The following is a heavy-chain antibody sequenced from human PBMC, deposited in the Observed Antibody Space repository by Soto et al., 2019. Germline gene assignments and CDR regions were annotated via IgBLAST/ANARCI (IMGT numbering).Heavy chain of an antibody. Sequence: GSLRLSCAASGFTFFTHTMNWVRQAPGKGLEWVASISGSGGNIYYADSVKGRFTISRDNSKSRLHLQMNSLRAEDTAVYYCAKPASGWYPKLMNGMDVWGQGTTVTVSS. CDR2: ISGSGGNI. J-gene: IGHJ6*02. V-gene: IGHV3-23*01. CDR1: GFTFFTHT. D-gene: IGHD6-19*01. CDR3: AKPASGWYPKLMNGMDV.